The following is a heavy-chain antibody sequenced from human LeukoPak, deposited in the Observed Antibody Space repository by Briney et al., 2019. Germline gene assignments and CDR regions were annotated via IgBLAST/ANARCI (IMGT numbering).Heavy chain of an antibody. CDR2: ISAYNGNT. CDR3: ARDSLHNYGDYVRWFDP. Sequence: GASVKVSCKASGYTFTSYGISWVRQAPGQGLEWMGWISAYNGNTNYAQKLQGRVTMTTDTSTSTAYMELRSLRSDDTAVYYCARDSLHNYGDYVRWFDPWGQGTLVTVSS. D-gene: IGHD4-17*01. J-gene: IGHJ5*02. CDR1: GYTFTSYG. V-gene: IGHV1-18*01.